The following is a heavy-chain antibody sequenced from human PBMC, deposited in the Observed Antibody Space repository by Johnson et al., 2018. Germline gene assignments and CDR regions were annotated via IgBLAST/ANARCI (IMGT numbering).Heavy chain of an antibody. CDR3: ARPVGEIQLWPDDAFDI. J-gene: IGHJ3*02. CDR2: INPSGGST. V-gene: IGHV1-46*01. D-gene: IGHD5-18*01. Sequence: QVQLVESGAEVKKPGASVKVSCKASGYTFTSYYLHWVRQAPGQGLEWMGIINPSGGSTGYAQKFQGRVTMTRDTSTSTVYMELSSLRSEDTAGYYCARPVGEIQLWPDDAFDIWGQGTMVTVSS. CDR1: GYTFTSYY.